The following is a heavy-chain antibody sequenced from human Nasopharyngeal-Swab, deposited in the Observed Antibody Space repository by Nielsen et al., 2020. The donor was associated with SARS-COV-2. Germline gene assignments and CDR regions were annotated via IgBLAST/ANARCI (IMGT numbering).Heavy chain of an antibody. V-gene: IGHV4-34*01. J-gene: IGHJ6*02. Sequence: GSLRLSCAVYGGSFSGYYWSWIRQPPGKGLEWIGEINHSGSTNYNPSLKSRVTISVDTSKNQFSLKLSSVTAADTAVYYCARHSEDDYNSMDVWGQGTTATVSS. CDR2: INHSGST. D-gene: IGHD2-15*01. CDR1: GGSFSGYY. CDR3: ARHSEDDYNSMDV.